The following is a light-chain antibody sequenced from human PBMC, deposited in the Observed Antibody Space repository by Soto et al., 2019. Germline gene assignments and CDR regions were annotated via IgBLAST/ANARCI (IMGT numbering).Light chain of an antibody. CDR3: SSYRSIGSLV. Sequence: QSVLTQPPSASGSPGQSVTISCTGTSSDVGGYNYVSWYQQHPGKAPKLMIYEVIKRPSGVPDRFSGSKSGNTASLTVSGLQAEDEADYFCSSYRSIGSLVFGTGTKVTVL. CDR2: EVI. J-gene: IGLJ1*01. V-gene: IGLV2-8*01. CDR1: SSDVGGYNY.